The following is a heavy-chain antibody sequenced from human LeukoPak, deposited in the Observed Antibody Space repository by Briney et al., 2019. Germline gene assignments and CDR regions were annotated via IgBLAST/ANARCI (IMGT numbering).Heavy chain of an antibody. CDR3: TLTYSSGWYFAFDI. D-gene: IGHD6-19*01. CDR2: INTSGTT. V-gene: IGHV4-4*07. J-gene: IGHJ3*02. CDR1: GGSISSYY. Sequence: PSETLSLTCSFSGGSISSYYWSWIRQPAGKGLEWIGRINTSGTTNYNPSLKSRVTMSVDTSKTQFSLKLSSVTAADTAVYYCTLTYSSGWYFAFDIWGQGTMVTVSS.